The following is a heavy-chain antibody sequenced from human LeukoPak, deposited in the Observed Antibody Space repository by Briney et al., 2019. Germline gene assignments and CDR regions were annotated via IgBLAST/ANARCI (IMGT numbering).Heavy chain of an antibody. V-gene: IGHV4-38-2*02. CDR1: GCSISSGYY. CDR3: ARVRPPFNY. Sequence: SETLSLTCTVSGCSISSGYYWGWIRQPPGKGLEWIGSIYHSGSTYYNPSLKSRVTISVDTSKNQFSLKLSSVTAADTAVYYCARVRPPFNYWGQGTLVTVSS. J-gene: IGHJ4*02. CDR2: IYHSGST.